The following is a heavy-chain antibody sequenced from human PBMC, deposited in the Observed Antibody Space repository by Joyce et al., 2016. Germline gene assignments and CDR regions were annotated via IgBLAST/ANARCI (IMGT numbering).Heavy chain of an antibody. CDR2: IFHTGST. J-gene: IGHJ1*01. CDR3: ARSSGYSSAEYFQH. V-gene: IGHV4-4*02. Sequence: QVQLQESGPGLVKPSGTLSLTCAVSGGSISTSNWWSWVRQPPGKGLEWIEEIFHTGSTKYNLSLKSRVTISVDKSKNQFALELSSVTAADTAVYYCARSSGYSSAEYFQHWGQGTLVIVSS. CDR1: GGSISTSNW. D-gene: IGHD3-22*01.